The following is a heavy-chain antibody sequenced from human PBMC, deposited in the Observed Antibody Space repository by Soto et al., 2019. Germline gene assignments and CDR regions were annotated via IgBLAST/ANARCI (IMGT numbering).Heavy chain of an antibody. J-gene: IGHJ4*02. Sequence: SGPTLMDPRHRMTLTYAFSGLSHTTYGMRVSWIRQPPGKALERLARIDWDDDVFYSTSLKTRLTISKDTSKNQVVLTMTNVDRVDTATFYCARMTTDSFYLFDDRGQRTPVTVPS. CDR3: ARMTTDSFYLFDD. CDR2: IDWDDDV. CDR1: GLSHTTYGMR. D-gene: IGHD3-22*01. V-gene: IGHV2-70*04.